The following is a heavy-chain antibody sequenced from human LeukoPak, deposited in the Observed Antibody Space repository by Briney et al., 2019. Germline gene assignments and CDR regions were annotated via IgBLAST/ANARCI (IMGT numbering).Heavy chain of an antibody. D-gene: IGHD6-19*01. J-gene: IGHJ3*02. Sequence: GGSLRLSCAASGFTFSSYRLDWVRQAPGKGLEWVSSISSSSSYIYYADSVKGRFTISRDNAKNSLYLQMNSLRAEDTAVYYCASPSSGQSFDIWGQGTMVTVSS. CDR1: GFTFSSYR. V-gene: IGHV3-21*01. CDR2: ISSSSSYI. CDR3: ASPSSGQSFDI.